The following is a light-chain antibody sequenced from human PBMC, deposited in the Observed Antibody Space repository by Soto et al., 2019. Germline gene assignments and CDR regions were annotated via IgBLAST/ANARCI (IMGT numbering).Light chain of an antibody. CDR3: QHYDSARWT. Sequence: EIVLTQSPGTLLLAPGERATLSCRASQSISSTYLTWYHQKPGQAPRLLIYDASRRATGIPDRFSGSGSGTDFSLTISRLEPEDFAVYYCQHYDSARWTLGLGTKVDIK. J-gene: IGKJ1*01. CDR1: QSISSTY. CDR2: DAS. V-gene: IGKV3-20*01.